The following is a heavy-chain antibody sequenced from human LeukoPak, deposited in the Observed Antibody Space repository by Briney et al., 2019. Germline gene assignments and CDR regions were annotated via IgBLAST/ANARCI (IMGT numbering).Heavy chain of an antibody. V-gene: IGHV4-59*01. J-gene: IGHJ3*01. CDR1: GGSINSYY. CDR2: INYSGST. D-gene: IGHD5-12*01. Sequence: TSETLSLTCTVSGGSINSYYWNWIRQPPGKGLEWIGYINYSGSTNYNPSLKSRVTISVDTSKNQFSLKLSSVTAADTAVYCCARDQGYAAYWGQGTMVTVSS. CDR3: ARDQGYAAY.